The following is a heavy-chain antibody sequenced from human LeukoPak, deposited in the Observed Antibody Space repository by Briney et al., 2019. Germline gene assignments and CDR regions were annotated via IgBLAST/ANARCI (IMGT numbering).Heavy chain of an antibody. Sequence: SSETLSLTCTVSGGSISSSSYYWGWIRPPPGQGLEWIVSIYYSGSTYYNPSLKSRVTISVDTSKNQFSLKLGSVTAADTAVYYCARVGYYDSSGYSDYDYWGQGTLVTVSS. CDR1: GGSISSSSYY. CDR3: ARVGYYDSSGYSDYDY. J-gene: IGHJ4*02. D-gene: IGHD3-22*01. CDR2: IYYSGST. V-gene: IGHV4-39*07.